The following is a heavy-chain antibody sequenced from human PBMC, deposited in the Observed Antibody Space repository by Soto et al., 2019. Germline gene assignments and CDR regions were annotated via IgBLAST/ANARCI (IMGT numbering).Heavy chain of an antibody. CDR1: RPNFNKYD. J-gene: IGHJ5*02. V-gene: IGHV1-8*01. D-gene: IGHD2-2*01. Sequence: ASVKVSWKTARPNFNKYDFNWVRQAPVQGLEWMGWMNPNSGNTGFAQKFQGRVSMTRDTSTGTGFMELSSLKSEDTAVYYCAVIKDCSRTDCYLASFDPWGQGTLVTVSS. CDR3: AVIKDCSRTDCYLASFDP. CDR2: MNPNSGNT.